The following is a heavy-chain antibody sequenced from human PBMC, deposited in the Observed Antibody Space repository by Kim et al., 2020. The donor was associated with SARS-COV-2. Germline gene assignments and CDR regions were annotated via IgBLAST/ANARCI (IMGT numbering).Heavy chain of an antibody. J-gene: IGHJ4*02. CDR3: ARQYGDYDY. D-gene: IGHD4-17*01. V-gene: IGHV1-69*01. Sequence: GTANYAQKFQGRVTSTADESTSTAYMELSSLRSEDTAVYYCARQYGDYDYWGQGTLVTVSS. CDR2: GTA.